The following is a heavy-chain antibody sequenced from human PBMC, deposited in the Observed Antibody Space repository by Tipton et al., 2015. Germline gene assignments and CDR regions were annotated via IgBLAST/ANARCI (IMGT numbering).Heavy chain of an antibody. CDR3: ARDRAGIMDV. CDR1: GDSISTSRW. CDR2: IYHSGKT. J-gene: IGHJ6*02. Sequence: TLSLTCIVSGDSISTSRWWTWVRQPPGKGLEWIGEIYHSGKTNYKPSLTSRVTISLDKSTNHFSLRLTSVTAADTAVYYCARDRAGIMDVWGQGTTVTVSS. V-gene: IGHV4-4*02. D-gene: IGHD2-21*01.